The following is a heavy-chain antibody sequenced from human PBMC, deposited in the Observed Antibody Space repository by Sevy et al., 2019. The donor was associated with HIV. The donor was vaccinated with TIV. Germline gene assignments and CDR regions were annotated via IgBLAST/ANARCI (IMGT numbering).Heavy chain of an antibody. CDR3: ARAWAGYCSSTSCYYFDY. J-gene: IGHJ4*02. D-gene: IGHD2-2*01. CDR2: ISSSGSTI. CDR1: GFTFSSYE. Sequence: GSLRLSCAASGFTFSSYEMNWVRQAPGKGLEWVSYISSSGSTIYYADSVKGRFTISRDNAKNSLYLQMNSLRAEDTAVYYCARAWAGYCSSTSCYYFDYWGQGTLVTVSS. V-gene: IGHV3-48*03.